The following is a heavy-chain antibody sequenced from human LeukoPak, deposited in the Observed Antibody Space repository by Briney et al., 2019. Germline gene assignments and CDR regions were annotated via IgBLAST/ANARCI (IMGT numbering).Heavy chain of an antibody. CDR1: GFTFSSYS. V-gene: IGHV3-21*01. CDR3: ARDQLDIVVVPAAGDYYYMDV. CDR2: ISSSSSYI. Sequence: GGSLRLSCAASGFTFSSYSTNWVRQAPGKGLEWVSSISSSSSYIYYADPVKGRFTISRDNAKNSLYLQMNSLRAEDTAVYYCARDQLDIVVVPAAGDYYYMDVWGKGTTVTVSS. D-gene: IGHD2-2*03. J-gene: IGHJ6*03.